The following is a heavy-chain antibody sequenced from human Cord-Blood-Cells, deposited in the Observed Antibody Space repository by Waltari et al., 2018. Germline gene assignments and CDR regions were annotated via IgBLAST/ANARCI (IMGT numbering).Heavy chain of an antibody. D-gene: IGHD1-26*01. Sequence: VQLVQSGAEVNKPGASVKVSCKASGYTFTSYDFHWVRQATGQGLEWMGWMNPNSGNTGYAQKFQGRVTMTRNTSISTAYMELSSLRSEDTAVYYCAIDGSYYDAFDIWGQGTMVTVSS. CDR3: AIDGSYYDAFDI. CDR1: GYTFTSYD. V-gene: IGHV1-8*01. CDR2: MNPNSGNT. J-gene: IGHJ3*02.